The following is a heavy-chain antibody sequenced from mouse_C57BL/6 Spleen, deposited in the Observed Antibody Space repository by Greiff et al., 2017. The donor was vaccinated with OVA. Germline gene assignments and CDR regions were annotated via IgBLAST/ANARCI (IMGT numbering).Heavy chain of an antibody. CDR1: GYSITSGYY. CDR2: ISYDGSN. V-gene: IGHV3-6*01. D-gene: IGHD1-1*01. CDR3: AREGVYYYGSSFSWFAY. Sequence: EVKLQESGPGLVKPSQSLSLTCSVTGYSITSGYYWNWIRQFPGNKLEWMGYISYDGSNKYNPSLKNRISITRDTSKNQFFLKLNSVTTEDTATYYCAREGVYYYGSSFSWFAYWGQGTLVTVSA. J-gene: IGHJ3*01.